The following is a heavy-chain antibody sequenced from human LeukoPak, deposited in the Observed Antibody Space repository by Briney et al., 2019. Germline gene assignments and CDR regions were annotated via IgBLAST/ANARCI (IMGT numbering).Heavy chain of an antibody. CDR3: ARDIRYSSGWL. Sequence: PGGSLRLSCAASGFTFSTYEMNWVRQAPGKGLEWVSYISSSDSTIYYADSVKGRFTISRDNAKNSLYLQMNSLRAEDTAVYYCARDIRYSSGWLGGQGTLVTVSS. CDR2: ISSSDSTI. D-gene: IGHD6-19*01. CDR1: GFTFSTYE. V-gene: IGHV3-48*03. J-gene: IGHJ4*02.